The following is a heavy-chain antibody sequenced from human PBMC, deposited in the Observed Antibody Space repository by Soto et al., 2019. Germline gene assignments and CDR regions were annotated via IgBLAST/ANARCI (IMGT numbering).Heavy chain of an antibody. J-gene: IGHJ4*02. CDR1: GGSISNYY. V-gene: IGHV4-59*08. Sequence: QVQLQESGPGLVKPSETLSLTCTVSGGSISNYYWIWIRQPPGKGLEWIGDISYSGSTNYKPSLKSRVTMSVDRSKNQFSLTLKSVTAADTAVYYCARGGYGDYGPFDCWGQGTLVTVSS. D-gene: IGHD4-17*01. CDR3: ARGGYGDYGPFDC. CDR2: ISYSGST.